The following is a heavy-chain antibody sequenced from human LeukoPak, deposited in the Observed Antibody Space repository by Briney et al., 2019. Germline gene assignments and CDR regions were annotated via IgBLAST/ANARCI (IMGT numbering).Heavy chain of an antibody. CDR2: INPNSGDT. V-gene: IGHV1-2*02. CDR1: GYTFTGYY. Sequence: ASVKVSCKASGYTFTGYYIHWVRQAPGQGLEWMGWINPNSGDTNYAQKFQGEVTMTRDTSISTAYMELSRLRSDDTAVYYCARGGRAVDPKTDHYYYYYYMDVWGKGTTVTVSS. CDR3: ARGGRAVDPKTDHYYYYYYMDV. J-gene: IGHJ6*03. D-gene: IGHD4-23*01.